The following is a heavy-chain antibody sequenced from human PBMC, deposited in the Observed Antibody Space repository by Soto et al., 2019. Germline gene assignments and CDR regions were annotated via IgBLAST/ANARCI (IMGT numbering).Heavy chain of an antibody. J-gene: IGHJ6*02. CDR1: GYTLTELS. V-gene: IGHV1-24*01. Sequence: ASVKVSCKVSGYTLTELSMHWVRQATGKGVEWMGGFDPEDGETIYAQKFQGRVTMTEDTSTDTAYMELSSLRAEDTAVYYCVKEFGQQLGPTGYYGMDVWGQGTTVTVSS. CDR2: FDPEDGET. CDR3: VKEFGQQLGPTGYYGMDV. D-gene: IGHD6-13*01.